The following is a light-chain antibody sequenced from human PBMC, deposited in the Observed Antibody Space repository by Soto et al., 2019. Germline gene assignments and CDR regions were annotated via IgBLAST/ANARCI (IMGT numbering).Light chain of an antibody. J-gene: IGLJ1*01. CDR3: SSYKSSTYYV. V-gene: IGLV2-14*01. Sequence: QSGLTQPASVSDSPGQSITISCTGTSSDVGGYNYVSWYQHHPGKAPRLMIYDVSNRPSGVSNRFSGSKSGNTASLIISGLQAEDEADYHCSSYKSSTYYVFGTGTQVTVL. CDR1: SSDVGGYNY. CDR2: DVS.